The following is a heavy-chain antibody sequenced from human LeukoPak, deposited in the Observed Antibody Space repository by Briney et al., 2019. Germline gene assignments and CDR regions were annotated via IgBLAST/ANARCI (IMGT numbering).Heavy chain of an antibody. J-gene: IGHJ3*02. CDR1: GSSFSGYG. Sequence: GRSLRLSCAASGSSFSGYGMHWVRQAPGEGLEWVAVIWYDGSKKYYADSVKGRFTISRDNSKNTLNLQMNSLRAEDTAVYYCARYNGILDAFDIWGQGTMVTVSS. CDR2: IWYDGSKK. CDR3: ARYNGILDAFDI. D-gene: IGHD1-26*01. V-gene: IGHV3-33*01.